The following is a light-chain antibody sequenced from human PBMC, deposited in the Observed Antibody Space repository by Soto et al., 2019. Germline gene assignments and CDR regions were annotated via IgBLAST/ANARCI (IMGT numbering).Light chain of an antibody. CDR3: QQYDGAPLT. V-gene: IGKV3-20*01. Sequence: EIVLTQSPDTLSLSPGERATLFCRASQTLSINSLAWYQQKPGQAPRLLIYAASTRHTGIPYRFNGSGSGTDFALTINRLEPEDFAVYFCQQYDGAPLTFGHGTKVDVK. J-gene: IGKJ3*01. CDR1: QTLSINS. CDR2: AAS.